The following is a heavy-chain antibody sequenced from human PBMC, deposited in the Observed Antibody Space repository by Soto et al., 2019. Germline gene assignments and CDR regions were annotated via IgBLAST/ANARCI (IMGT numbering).Heavy chain of an antibody. CDR2: ISANNGNT. CDR3: ASVHQGGSSALFGCYGS. V-gene: IGHV1-18*01. J-gene: IGHJ5*02. CDR1: GYTFTSYG. D-gene: IGHD2-15*01. Sequence: ASVKVSCKASGYTFTSYGISWVRQAPGQGLEWMGWISANNGNTNYAQKLQDRVTMTTDTSTSTAYMELRSLTSDDTAVYYCASVHQGGSSALFGCYGSWGQGTLVTVSS.